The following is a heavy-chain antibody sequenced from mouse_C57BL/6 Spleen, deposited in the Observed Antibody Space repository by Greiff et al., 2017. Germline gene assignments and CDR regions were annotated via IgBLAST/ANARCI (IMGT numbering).Heavy chain of an antibody. CDR3: ARGSNWYYFDY. J-gene: IGHJ2*01. CDR1: GYTFTSYW. Sequence: QVQLKQPGAELVRPGSSVKLSCKASGYTFTSYWMHWVKQRPRQGLEWIGNIDPSDSETHYNQKFKDKATLTVDKSASTAYMQLSSLTSEDSAVYYCARGSNWYYFDYWGQGTTLTVSS. V-gene: IGHV1-52*01. D-gene: IGHD2-5*01. CDR2: IDPSDSET.